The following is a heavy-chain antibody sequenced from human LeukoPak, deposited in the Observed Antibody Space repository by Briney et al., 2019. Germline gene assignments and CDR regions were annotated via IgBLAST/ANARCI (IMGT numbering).Heavy chain of an antibody. CDR2: LHYSGST. Sequence: SETLSLTCTVSGGSISSSGHYWGWIRQPPGKGLEWIASLHYSGSTYHNPSLKSRITISADTSKNQFSLKLSSVAAADTAVYYCARHRDGYNRPFDYWGQGTLVTVSS. V-gene: IGHV4-39*01. CDR3: ARHRDGYNRPFDY. D-gene: IGHD5-24*01. J-gene: IGHJ4*02. CDR1: GGSISSSGHY.